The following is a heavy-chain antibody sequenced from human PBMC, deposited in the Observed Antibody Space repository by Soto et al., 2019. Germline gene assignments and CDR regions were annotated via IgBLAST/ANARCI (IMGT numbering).Heavy chain of an antibody. V-gene: IGHV4-34*01. CDR2: INHSGST. CDR1: GGSFSGYY. D-gene: IGHD6-13*01. Sequence: QMQLQQWGAGLLKPSETLSLTCAVYGGSFSGYYWSWIRQPPGKGLEWIGEINHSGSTNYNPSLKSRVTISVDTSKNQFSLKLSSVTAADTAVYYCARGDWGSSCFDYWGQGTLVTVSS. CDR3: ARGDWGSSCFDY. J-gene: IGHJ4*02.